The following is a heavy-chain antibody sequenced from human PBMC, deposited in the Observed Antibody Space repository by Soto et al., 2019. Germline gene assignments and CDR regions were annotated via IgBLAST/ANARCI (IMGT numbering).Heavy chain of an antibody. CDR3: ARDNDRLQLGGNYYYMLDV. CDR1: GGTFSSSA. V-gene: IGHV1-69*05. D-gene: IGHD4-4*01. CDR2: IIPLFRTP. J-gene: IGHJ6*02. Sequence: QVQLVQSGAEMKEPGSSVKVSCKTSGGTFSSSAISWLRQAPGQGLEWMGGIIPLFRTPVYAQKFQGRVTLAXDXTTSTAYMELSSLRSEDTAVYYCARDNDRLQLGGNYYYMLDVWGQGTTITVSS.